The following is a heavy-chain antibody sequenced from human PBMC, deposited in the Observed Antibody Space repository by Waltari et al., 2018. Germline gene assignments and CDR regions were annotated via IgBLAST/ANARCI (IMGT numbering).Heavy chain of an antibody. D-gene: IGHD1-26*01. CDR2: IYYSGST. J-gene: IGHJ6*03. CDR1: GGSISSYY. V-gene: IGHV4-59*08. Sequence: QVQLQESGPGLVKPSETLSLTCPVSGGSISSYYWSWIRQPPGKGLEWIGYIYYSGSTNQNPSLKSRVTMSVDTSKNQFSLKLSSVTAADTAMYYCARHRALVKYYYMDVWGKGTTVIISS. CDR3: ARHRALVKYYYMDV.